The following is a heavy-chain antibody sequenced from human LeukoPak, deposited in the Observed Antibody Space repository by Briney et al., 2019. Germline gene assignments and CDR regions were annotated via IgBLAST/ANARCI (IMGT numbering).Heavy chain of an antibody. CDR3: ARDWTTRRVVTQLDY. CDR2: INPNSGGT. D-gene: IGHD3-22*01. CDR1: GYTFTGYY. J-gene: IGHJ4*02. Sequence: ASVKVSCKASGYTFTGYYMHWVRQAPGQGLEWMGWINPNSGGTNYAQKFQGRVTMTRDTSISTAYMELGRLRSDDTAVYYCARDWTTRRVVTQLDYWGQGTLVTVSS. V-gene: IGHV1-2*02.